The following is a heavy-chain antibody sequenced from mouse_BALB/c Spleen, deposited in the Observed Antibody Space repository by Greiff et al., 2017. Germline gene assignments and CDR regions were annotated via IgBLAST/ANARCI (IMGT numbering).Heavy chain of an antibody. J-gene: IGHJ3*01. V-gene: IGHV1-54*01. CDR1: GYAFTNYL. CDR3: ARFDGYYSWFAY. CDR2: INPGSGGT. D-gene: IGHD2-3*01. Sequence: VKLMESGAELVRPGTSVKVSCKASGYAFTNYLIEWVKQRPGQGLEWIGVINPGSGGTNYNEKFKGKATLTADKSSSTAYMQLSSLTSDDSAVYFCARFDGYYSWFAYWGQGTLVTVSA.